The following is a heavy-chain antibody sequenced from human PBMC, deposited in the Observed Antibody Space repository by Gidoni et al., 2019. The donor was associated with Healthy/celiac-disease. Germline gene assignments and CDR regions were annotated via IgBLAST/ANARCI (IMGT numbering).Heavy chain of an antibody. V-gene: IGHV3-9*01. J-gene: IGHJ3*02. D-gene: IGHD6-19*01. CDR2: ISWNSGSI. CDR1: GFTFDDYA. CDR3: AKDRIAVAHRGDAFDI. Sequence: EVQLVESGGGLVQPGRSLRLSCAASGFTFDDYAMHWVRQAPGKGLGWVSGISWNSGSIGYADSVKGRFTISRDNAKNSLYLQMNSLRAEDTALYYCAKDRIAVAHRGDAFDIWGQGTMVTVSS.